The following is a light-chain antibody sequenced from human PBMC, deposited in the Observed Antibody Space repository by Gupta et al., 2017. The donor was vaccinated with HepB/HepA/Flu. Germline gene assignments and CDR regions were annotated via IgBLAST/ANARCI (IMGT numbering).Light chain of an antibody. J-gene: IGLJ3*02. CDR1: NSNIGTNY. CDR3: AAWEDSLSGWV. CDR2: RDN. V-gene: IGLV1-47*01. Sequence: QSVLTQPPSASGTPGQRVTISCFGSNSNIGTNYVYWYQHLPGTAPNLLIYRDNQRPSGVPGRFSGSKSGTSASLAISGLRSGDEADYYCAAWEDSLSGWVFGGGTKLTVL.